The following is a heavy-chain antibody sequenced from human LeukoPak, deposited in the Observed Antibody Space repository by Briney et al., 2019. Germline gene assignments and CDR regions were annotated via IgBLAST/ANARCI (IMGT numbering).Heavy chain of an antibody. Sequence: SETLSLTCTVSGGSISSSSYYWGWIRQPPGKGLEWIGSIYYSGSTYYNPSLKSRVTISVDTSKNQFSLKLSSVTAADTAVYYCALVLWDDFWSGLAKIWGKGTMVTVSS. CDR3: ALVLWDDFWSGLAKI. CDR1: GGSISSSSYY. D-gene: IGHD3-3*01. J-gene: IGHJ3*02. CDR2: IYYSGST. V-gene: IGHV4-39*01.